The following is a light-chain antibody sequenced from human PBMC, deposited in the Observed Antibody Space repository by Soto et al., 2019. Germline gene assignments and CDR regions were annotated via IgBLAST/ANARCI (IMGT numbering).Light chain of an antibody. CDR3: LQHSTYPLT. J-gene: IGKJ1*01. CDR1: QGIRNV. V-gene: IGKV1-17*01. CDR2: AAS. Sequence: DIQMTQFQSSLSPSVGERVTITCRAGQGIRNVLGWYQQKPGKAPKRLIYAASSLQSGVPSRFSGSGSGTEFTLAISSLQPEDSATFYCLQHSTYPLTFGQGTKVEIK.